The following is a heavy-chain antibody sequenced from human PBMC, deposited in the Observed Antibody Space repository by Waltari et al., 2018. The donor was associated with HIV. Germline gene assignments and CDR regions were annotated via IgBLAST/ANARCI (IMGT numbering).Heavy chain of an antibody. CDR3: AKGGTSGYTFGFGR. Sequence: EVQLVESGGGSVQPGGSLRLSCASYGSNTSSYCMHRLRVTPGMGLVWVSRINSDGSITSHADSVKGRFTISRDNARNTLYLQMNSLGAEDTAMYYCAKGGTSGYTFGFGRWGQGTLVTVSS. D-gene: IGHD5-18*01. CDR1: GSNTSSYC. CDR2: INSDGSIT. V-gene: IGHV3-74*01. J-gene: IGHJ1*01.